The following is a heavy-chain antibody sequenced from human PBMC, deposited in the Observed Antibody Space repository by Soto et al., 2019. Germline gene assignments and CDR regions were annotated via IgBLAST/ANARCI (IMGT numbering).Heavy chain of an antibody. CDR3: AKNPGYYYDSTGYHFDY. CDR1: EFAFGNDA. D-gene: IGHD3-22*01. Sequence: GGSLRLACAACEFAFGNDARSWVRQAPGKGLEWVSAISYGGGTTYYADSVKGRFTISRDNSKNTLYLQMNSLRAEDTAVYYCAKNPGYYYDSTGYHFDYWGQGT. CDR2: ISYGGGTT. V-gene: IGHV3-23*01. J-gene: IGHJ4*02.